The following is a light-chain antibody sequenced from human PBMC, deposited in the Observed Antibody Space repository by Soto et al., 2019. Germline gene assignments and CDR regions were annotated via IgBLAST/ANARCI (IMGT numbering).Light chain of an antibody. Sequence: QIAQTPPSLSASVGDRFTISCGASQGISSSLAWYQQRPGKAPKLLIYAASNLQNEVPSRFSGSGSGTDFTLTISSLQPEDFTTYYCQLAKYFPWTFGQGTMVDI. J-gene: IGKJ1*01. V-gene: IGKV1-12*01. CDR1: QGISSS. CDR2: AAS. CDR3: QLAKYFPWT.